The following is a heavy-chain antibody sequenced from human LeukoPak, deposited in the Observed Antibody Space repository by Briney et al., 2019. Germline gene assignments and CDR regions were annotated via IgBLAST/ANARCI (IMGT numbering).Heavy chain of an antibody. V-gene: IGHV4-4*07. CDR2: IYTSGST. CDR1: GGSISSYY. CDR3: AREGGHRSSGYHFDY. J-gene: IGHJ4*02. Sequence: SETLSLTCTVSGGSISSYYWSWIRQPAGKGLEWIGRIYTSGSTNYNPSLKSRVTMSVDTSKNQFSLKLSSVTAADTAVYCCAREGGHRSSGYHFDYWGQGTLVTVSS. D-gene: IGHD3-22*01.